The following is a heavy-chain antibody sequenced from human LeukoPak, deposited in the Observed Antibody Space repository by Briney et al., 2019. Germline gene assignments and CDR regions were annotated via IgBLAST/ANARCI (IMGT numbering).Heavy chain of an antibody. V-gene: IGHV4-39*07. CDR3: ARDLVGATAGAFLLDP. D-gene: IGHD1-26*01. J-gene: IGHJ5*02. CDR2: IYYSGST. Sequence: KASETLSLTCTVSGGSISSGSYYWSWIRQPPGKGLEWIGSIYYSGSTYYNPSLKSRVTISVDTSKNQFSLKLSSVTAADTAVYYCARDLVGATAGAFLLDPWGQGTLVTVSS. CDR1: GGSISSGSYY.